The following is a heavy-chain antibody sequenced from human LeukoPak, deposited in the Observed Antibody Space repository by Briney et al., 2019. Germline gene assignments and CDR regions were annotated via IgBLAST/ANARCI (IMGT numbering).Heavy chain of an antibody. D-gene: IGHD6-19*01. CDR2: ISAYNGNT. V-gene: IGHV1-18*04. CDR3: ARYFIAVAAVDY. Sequence: ASVKVSCKASGYTFTSYGTSWVRQAPGQGLEWMGWISAYNGNTNYAQKLQGRVTMTTDTSTSTAYMEPRSLRSDDTAVYYCARYFIAVAAVDYWGQGTLVTVSS. J-gene: IGHJ4*02. CDR1: GYTFTSYG.